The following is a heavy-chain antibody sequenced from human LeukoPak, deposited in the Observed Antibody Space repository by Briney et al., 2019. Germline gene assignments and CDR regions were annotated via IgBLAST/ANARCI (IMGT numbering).Heavy chain of an antibody. CDR3: ARGVELLWFGELVADYYFDY. CDR2: IYTSGST. CDR1: GGSITSGSYY. V-gene: IGHV4-61*02. J-gene: IGHJ4*02. Sequence: PSETLSLACSVSGGSITSGSYYWSWIRQPAGKGLEWIGRIYTSGSTNYNPSLKSRVTISVDTSKNQFSLKVSSVTAADTAVYYCARGVELLWFGELVADYYFDYWGQGTLVTVSS. D-gene: IGHD3-10*01.